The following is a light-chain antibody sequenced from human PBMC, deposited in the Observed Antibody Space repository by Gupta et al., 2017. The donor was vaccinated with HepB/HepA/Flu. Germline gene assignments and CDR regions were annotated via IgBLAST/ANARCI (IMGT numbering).Light chain of an antibody. V-gene: IGKV2-28*01. Sequence: DIVMTQSPLSLPVTPGDPASISCRSSQSLLHSNGYNYLDWYLQTPGQSPQLLIYLGSNRGSGVPNRFSGSGSGTDFALKISRVEAEDVGVYYCMQALQTPRSFGQGTKLEIK. CDR3: MQALQTPRS. CDR2: LGS. CDR1: QSLLHSNGYNY. J-gene: IGKJ2*04.